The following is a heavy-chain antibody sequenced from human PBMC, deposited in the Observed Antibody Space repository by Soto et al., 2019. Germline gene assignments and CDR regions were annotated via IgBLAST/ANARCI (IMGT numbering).Heavy chain of an antibody. D-gene: IGHD3-3*01. CDR3: GRDPRPPSGWLGFWEYGMDV. J-gene: IGHJ6*02. V-gene: IGHV1-2*02. CDR2: VNPDNGGT. Sequence: QVHLVQSGAEVKRPGASVKVSCKASGYTFTGNYIHWVRQAPGQGLEWMGWVNPDNGGTTSAEKFQGRLTMTRDTSVTTAYMELYRLTSDDTAVYYCGRDPRPPSGWLGFWEYGMDVWGQGTTVTVSS. CDR1: GYTFTGNY.